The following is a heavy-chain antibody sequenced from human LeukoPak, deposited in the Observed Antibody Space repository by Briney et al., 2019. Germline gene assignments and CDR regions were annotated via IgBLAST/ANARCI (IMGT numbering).Heavy chain of an antibody. CDR2: INWNGGST. CDR1: GFTFDDYG. V-gene: IGHV3-20*04. Sequence: SGGSLRLSCAASGFTFDDYGMSWVRQAPGKGLEWVSGINWNGGSTGYADSVKGRFTISRDNAKNSLYLQMNCLRAEDTALYYCARVPGSYYGPGTDKAPPSWGMDVWGQGTTVTVSS. CDR3: ARVPGSYYGPGTDKAPPSWGMDV. D-gene: IGHD3-10*01. J-gene: IGHJ6*02.